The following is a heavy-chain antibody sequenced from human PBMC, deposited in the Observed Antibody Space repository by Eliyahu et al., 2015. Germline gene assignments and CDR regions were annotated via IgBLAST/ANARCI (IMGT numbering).Heavy chain of an antibody. J-gene: IGHJ4*02. D-gene: IGHD3-16*01. CDR1: GGSISTYY. V-gene: IGHV4-59*01. Sequence: QVQLQESGPGLVKSSETLSXXCTVXGGSISTYYWTWIRQPPGKGLEWIGYIYYSGITKYNPSLKSRVTMSVDTSKNQFSLNLSSVTAADTAVYYCARESYGFDSWGQGTLITVSS. CDR3: ARESYGFDS. CDR2: IYYSGIT.